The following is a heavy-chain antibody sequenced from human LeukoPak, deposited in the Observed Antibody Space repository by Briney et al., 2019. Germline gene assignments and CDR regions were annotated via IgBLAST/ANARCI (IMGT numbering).Heavy chain of an antibody. D-gene: IGHD3-3*01. V-gene: IGHV3-53*04. CDR3: ARARSDVLRFLEWLPTYYFDY. CDR1: GYSFTSYW. CDR2: IYSGGST. Sequence: GESLKISCKGSGYSFTSYWIGWVRQMPGKGLEWVSVIYSGGSTYYADSVKGRFTISRHNSKNTLYLQMNSLRAEDTAVYYCARARSDVLRFLEWLPTYYFDYWGQGTLVTVSS. J-gene: IGHJ4*02.